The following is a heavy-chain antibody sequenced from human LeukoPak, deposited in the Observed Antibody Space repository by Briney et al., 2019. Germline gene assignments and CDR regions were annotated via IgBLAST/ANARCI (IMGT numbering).Heavy chain of an antibody. D-gene: IGHD6-13*01. J-gene: IGHJ5*02. V-gene: IGHV4-4*02. CDR2: IYHSGST. CDR3: ASVASSSWYTGNWFDP. Sequence: SETLSLTCAVSGGSISSSNWWSWVRQPPGKGLEWIGEIYHSGSTNYNPSLKSRVTISVDKSKNQFSLKLSSVTAADTAVYYCASVASSSWYTGNWFDPWGQGTLVTVSS. CDR1: GGSISSSNW.